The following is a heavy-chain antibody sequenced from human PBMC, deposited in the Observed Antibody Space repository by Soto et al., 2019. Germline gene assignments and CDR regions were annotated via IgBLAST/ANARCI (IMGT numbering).Heavy chain of an antibody. CDR1: GGSINSNNYY. Sequence: QLQLQESGPGLVKPSETLSLTCTVSGGSINSNNYYWAWIRQPPGKGLAWIASIYHDGSVYYNTSLKSRVTISRDTSKNQYSLRLTSVTAADTAVYYCATVVVADTRHTDFDSWGQGTLVTVSS. D-gene: IGHD2-15*01. V-gene: IGHV4-39*02. CDR2: IYHDGSV. CDR3: ATVVVADTRHTDFDS. J-gene: IGHJ4*02.